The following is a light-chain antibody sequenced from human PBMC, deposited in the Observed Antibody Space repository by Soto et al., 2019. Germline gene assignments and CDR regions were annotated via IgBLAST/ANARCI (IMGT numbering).Light chain of an antibody. J-gene: IGLJ3*02. V-gene: IGLV2-14*01. CDR3: SSYTSSSTHWV. CDR2: EVS. CDR1: SSDVGGYNH. Sequence: QSALTQPASVSGSPGQSFTISYTGTSSDVGGYNHVSWYQQHPGKAPKLMIYEVSNRPSGVSNRFSGSKSGNTASLTISGLQAEDEADYYCSSYTSSSTHWVFGGGTKLTVL.